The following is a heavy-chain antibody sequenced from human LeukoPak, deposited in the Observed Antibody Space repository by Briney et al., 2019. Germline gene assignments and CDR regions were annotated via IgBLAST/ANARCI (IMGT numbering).Heavy chain of an antibody. D-gene: IGHD6-13*01. CDR2: IYHSGST. V-gene: IGHV4-39*07. Sequence: SETLSLTCAVSGGSISSNSYYWGWIRQPPGKGLEWIGSIYHSGSTNYNPSLKSRVTISVDKSKNQFSLKLSSVTAADTAVYYCAKIAAAGTGLDYWGQGTLVTVSS. J-gene: IGHJ4*02. CDR1: GGSISSNSYY. CDR3: AKIAAAGTGLDY.